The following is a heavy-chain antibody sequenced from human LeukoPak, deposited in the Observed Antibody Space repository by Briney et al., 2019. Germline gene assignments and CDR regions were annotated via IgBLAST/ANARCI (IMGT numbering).Heavy chain of an antibody. CDR3: ATGYYYDSSGPWWGIDY. Sequence: SVKVSCKASGGTFSSYAISWVRQAPGQGLEWMGGIIPIFGTANYAQKFQGRVTITADESTSTAYMELSSLRSEDTAVYYCATGYYYDSSGPWWGIDYWGQGTLVTVSS. J-gene: IGHJ4*02. CDR2: IIPIFGTA. D-gene: IGHD3-22*01. CDR1: GGTFSSYA. V-gene: IGHV1-69*13.